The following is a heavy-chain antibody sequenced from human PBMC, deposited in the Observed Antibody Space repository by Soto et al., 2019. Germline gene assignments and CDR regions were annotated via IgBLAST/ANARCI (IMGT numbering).Heavy chain of an antibody. CDR3: ARDLYRLDP. Sequence: SETLSLTCTVSGGSVSSGSYYWSWIRQPPGKGLEWIGYIYYSGSTNYNPSLKSRVTISVDTSKNQFSLKLSSVTAADTAVYYCARDLYRLDPGGQGTLVTVSS. CDR1: GGSVSSGSYY. V-gene: IGHV4-61*01. J-gene: IGHJ5*02. CDR2: IYYSGST. D-gene: IGHD1-26*01.